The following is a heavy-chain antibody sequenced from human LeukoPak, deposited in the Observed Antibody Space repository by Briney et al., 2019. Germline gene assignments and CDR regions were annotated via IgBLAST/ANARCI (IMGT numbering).Heavy chain of an antibody. CDR1: GFTFRSHG. V-gene: IGHV3-33*01. Sequence: PGGSLRLSCAASGFTFRSHGMHWVRQAPGKGLEWVAVIWYDGSNKLYADSVKGRFTISRDNSKNTLYLQMNSLRAEDTAVYYCAREPKTEGYCSSTSCYTLVYYYYYGMDVWGQGTTVTVSS. CDR3: AREPKTEGYCSSTSCYTLVYYYYYGMDV. J-gene: IGHJ6*02. D-gene: IGHD2-2*02. CDR2: IWYDGSNK.